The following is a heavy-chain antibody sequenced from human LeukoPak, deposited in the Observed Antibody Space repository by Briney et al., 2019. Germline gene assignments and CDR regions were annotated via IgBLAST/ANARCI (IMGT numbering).Heavy chain of an antibody. V-gene: IGHV1-69*04. CDR2: IIPILGIA. CDR1: GGTFSSYA. D-gene: IGHD6-13*01. J-gene: IGHJ4*02. CDR3: ARVIAAAGNKPYYFDY. Sequence: ASVKVSCKASGGTFSSYAISWVRQAPGQGLEWMGRIIPILGIANYAQKFQGRVTITADKSTSTAYMELSSLRSEDTAVYYCARVIAAAGNKPYYFDYWGQGTLVTVSS.